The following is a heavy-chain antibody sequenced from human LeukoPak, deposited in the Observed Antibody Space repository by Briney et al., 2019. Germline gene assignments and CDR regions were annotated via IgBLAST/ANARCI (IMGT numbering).Heavy chain of an antibody. CDR2: ISYDGSNK. V-gene: IGHV3-30*04. CDR1: GFTFSSYA. J-gene: IGHJ4*02. Sequence: PGRSLRLSCAASGFTFSSYAMHWVRQAPGKGLEWVAVISYDGSNKYYADSVKGRFTISRDNSKNTLYLQMNSLRAEDTAVYYCARMYYYDSSGYYNYWGQGTLVTVSS. CDR3: ARMYYYDSSGYYNY. D-gene: IGHD3-22*01.